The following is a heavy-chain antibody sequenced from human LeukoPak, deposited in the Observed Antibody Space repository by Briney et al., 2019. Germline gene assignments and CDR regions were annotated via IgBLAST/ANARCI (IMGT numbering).Heavy chain of an antibody. J-gene: IGHJ3*02. D-gene: IGHD2-8*01. CDR2: ISWNSGSI. CDR3: AKDMVGVGGDAFDI. Sequence: SGRSLRLSCAASGFTFDDYAMHWVRQAPGKGLEWVSGISWNSGSIGYADSVKGRFTISRDNAKNSLYLQMYSLRAEDTALYYCAKDMVGVGGDAFDIWGQGTMVTVSS. CDR1: GFTFDDYA. V-gene: IGHV3-9*01.